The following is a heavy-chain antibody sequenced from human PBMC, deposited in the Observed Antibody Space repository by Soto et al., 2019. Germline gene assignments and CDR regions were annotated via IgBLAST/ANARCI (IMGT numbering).Heavy chain of an antibody. CDR2: INPKNGGT. J-gene: IGHJ4*02. CDR1: GYTFTGYY. CDR3: ARGDSLNGSYEEFDY. V-gene: IGHV1-2*04. Sequence: GASVKVSCKASGYTFTGYYMHWVRQAPGQGLEWMGWINPKNGGTNYVQKFQAWVTMTRDTSISTAYMELSRLRSDDTAVYYCARGDSLNGSYEEFDYWGQGTLVTVSS. D-gene: IGHD3-9*01.